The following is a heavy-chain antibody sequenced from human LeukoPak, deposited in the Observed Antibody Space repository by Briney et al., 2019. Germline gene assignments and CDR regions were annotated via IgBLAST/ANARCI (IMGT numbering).Heavy chain of an antibody. Sequence: GGSLRLSCAASGFTFSSYAMSWARQAPGKGLEWVSAISGSGGSTYYADSVKGRFTISRDNSKNTLYLQMNSLRAEDTAVYYCARDQSGGGVVVPAAPDYWGQGTLVTVSS. CDR2: ISGSGGST. J-gene: IGHJ4*02. D-gene: IGHD2-2*01. CDR1: GFTFSSYA. CDR3: ARDQSGGGVVVPAAPDY. V-gene: IGHV3-23*01.